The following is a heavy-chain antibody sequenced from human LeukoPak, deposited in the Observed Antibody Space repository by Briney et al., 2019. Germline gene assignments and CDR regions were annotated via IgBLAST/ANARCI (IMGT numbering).Heavy chain of an antibody. D-gene: IGHD3-16*02. CDR1: GVSFSGYY. V-gene: IGHV4-34*01. CDR2: INHSGST. Sequence: SETLSLTCAVYGVSFSGYYWSWIRQPPGKGLEWIGEINHSGSTNYNPSLKSRVTISVDTSKDQFSLKLSSVTAADTAVYYCARVRYDYVWGSYRTYFDYWGQGTLVTVSS. J-gene: IGHJ4*02. CDR3: ARVRYDYVWGSYRTYFDY.